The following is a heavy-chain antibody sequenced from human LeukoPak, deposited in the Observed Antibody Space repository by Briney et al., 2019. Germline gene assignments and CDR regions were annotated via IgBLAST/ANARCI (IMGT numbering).Heavy chain of an antibody. CDR2: IYPGDSDT. J-gene: IGHJ5*02. CDR3: ARRGVYCGGDCYTYNWFDP. CDR1: GYSFTSYW. Sequence: GESLKISCKGSGYSFTSYWIGWVRQMPGKGLEWMGIIYPGDSDTRYSPPSQGQVTISADKSISTAYLQWSSLKASDTAMYYCARRGVYCGGDCYTYNWFDPWGQGTLVTVSS. D-gene: IGHD2-21*02. V-gene: IGHV5-51*01.